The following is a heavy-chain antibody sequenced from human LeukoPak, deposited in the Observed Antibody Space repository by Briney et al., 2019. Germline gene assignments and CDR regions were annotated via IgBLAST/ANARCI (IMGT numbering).Heavy chain of an antibody. Sequence: PGGSLRLSCAASGFTFSSYAMHWVRQAPGKGLEWVAVISYDGSSKYYADSVKGRFTISRDNSKNTLYLQMNSLRAEDTTVYYCARTRGYSYGHSSEAYYFDYWGQGTLVTVSS. V-gene: IGHV3-30-3*01. D-gene: IGHD5-18*01. CDR1: GFTFSSYA. CDR3: ARTRGYSYGHSSEAYYFDY. CDR2: ISYDGSSK. J-gene: IGHJ4*02.